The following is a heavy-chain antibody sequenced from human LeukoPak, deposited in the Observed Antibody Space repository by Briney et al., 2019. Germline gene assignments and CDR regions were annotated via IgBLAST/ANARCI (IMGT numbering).Heavy chain of an antibody. CDR1: GGSISSYY. Sequence: KASETLSLTCTVSGGSISSYYWSWIRQPPGKGLEWIGYIYYSGSTNYNPSLKSRVTISVDTSKNQFSLKLSSVTAADTAVYYCARAAPITMMWVEGAFDIWGQGTMVTVSS. CDR2: IYYSGST. CDR3: ARAAPITMMWVEGAFDI. V-gene: IGHV4-59*01. D-gene: IGHD3-22*01. J-gene: IGHJ3*02.